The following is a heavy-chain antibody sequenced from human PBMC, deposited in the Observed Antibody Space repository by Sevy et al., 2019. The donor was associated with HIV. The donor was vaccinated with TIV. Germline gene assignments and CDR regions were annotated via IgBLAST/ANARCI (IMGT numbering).Heavy chain of an antibody. CDR1: GFTFSSYS. CDR3: ARGPPDGSYDYFDY. J-gene: IGHJ4*02. V-gene: IGHV3-21*06. Sequence: GGSLRLSCAASGFTFSSYSMNWVRQAPGKGLEWVSAISGSSNYIYYAESVKGRCIISRDNVKNTLYLQMNSLRADDTAVYYCARGPPDGSYDYFDYWGQGTLVTVSS. CDR2: ISGSSNYI. D-gene: IGHD1-26*01.